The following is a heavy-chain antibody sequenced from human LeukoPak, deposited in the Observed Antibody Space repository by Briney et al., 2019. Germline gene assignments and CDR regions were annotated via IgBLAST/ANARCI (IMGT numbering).Heavy chain of an antibody. CDR1: GYTFTSYG. V-gene: IGHV1-18*01. D-gene: IGHD3-22*01. Sequence: GASVKVSCKASGYTFTSYGISWVRQAPGQGLEWMGWIIAYNGNTNYAQKLQGRVTMTTDTSTSTAYMELRSLRSDDTAVYYCARDLMYYDSSGLDAFDIWGQGTMVTVSS. CDR3: ARDLMYYDSSGLDAFDI. CDR2: IIAYNGNT. J-gene: IGHJ3*02.